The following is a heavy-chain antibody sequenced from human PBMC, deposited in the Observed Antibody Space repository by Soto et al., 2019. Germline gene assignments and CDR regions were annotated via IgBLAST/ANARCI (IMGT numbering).Heavy chain of an antibody. CDR3: ARDRGRCGYDLGGDY. CDR1: GGTFSSYA. CDR2: IIPIFGTA. V-gene: IGHV1-69*19. J-gene: IGHJ4*02. Sequence: QVQLVQSGAEVKKPGSSVKVSCKASGGTFSSYAISWVRQAPGQGLEWMGGIIPIFGTANYAQKFQGRVTITEDESTSTAYMELSSLRSEDTAVYFCARDRGRCGYDLGGDYLGQGTLVTVSS. D-gene: IGHD5-12*01.